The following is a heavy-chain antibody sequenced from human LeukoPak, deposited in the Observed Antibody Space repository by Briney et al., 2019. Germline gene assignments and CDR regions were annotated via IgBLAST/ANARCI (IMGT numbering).Heavy chain of an antibody. D-gene: IGHD2-15*01. Sequence: GESLKISCKGSGYSFTSYWIGWVRQMPGKGLEWMGIIYPGDSDTRYSPSFQGQVTISADKSISTAYLQWSSLKASDTAMYYCARQKGYCSGGSCYWFDPWGQGTLVTVSS. J-gene: IGHJ5*02. CDR3: ARQKGYCSGGSCYWFDP. V-gene: IGHV5-51*01. CDR2: IYPGDSDT. CDR1: GYSFTSYW.